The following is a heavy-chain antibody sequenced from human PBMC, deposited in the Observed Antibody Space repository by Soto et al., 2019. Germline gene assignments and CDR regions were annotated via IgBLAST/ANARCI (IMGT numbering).Heavy chain of an antibody. V-gene: IGHV4-30-2*01. J-gene: IGHJ4*02. CDR2: IYHSGST. CDR3: ARGGVDYYDSSGYYFSPYYFDY. Sequence: TLSLTCAVYGGSFSSGGYSWSWIRQPPGKGLEWIGYIYHSGSTYYNPSLKSRVTISVDRSKNQFSLKLSSVTAADTAVYYCARGGVDYYDSSGYYFSPYYFDYWGQGTLVTVSS. D-gene: IGHD3-22*01. CDR1: GGSFSSGGYS.